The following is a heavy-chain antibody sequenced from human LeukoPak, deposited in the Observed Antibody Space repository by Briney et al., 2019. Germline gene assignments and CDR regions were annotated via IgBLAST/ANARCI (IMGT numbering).Heavy chain of an antibody. CDR2: IIPIFGTA. Sequence: SVKVSCKASGGTFSSYAISWVRQAPGQGLEWMGGIIPIFGTANYAQKFQGRVTITTDESTSTAYMELSSLRSEDTAVYYCARARRDVYNFDYWGQGTLVTVSS. CDR3: ARARRDVYNFDY. V-gene: IGHV1-69*05. J-gene: IGHJ4*02. CDR1: GGTFSSYA. D-gene: IGHD5-24*01.